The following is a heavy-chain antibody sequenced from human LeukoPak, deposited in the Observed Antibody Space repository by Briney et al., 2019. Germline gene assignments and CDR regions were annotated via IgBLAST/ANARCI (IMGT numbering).Heavy chain of an antibody. CDR2: IYYGGST. CDR3: ARDLRADGEIDY. J-gene: IGHJ4*02. CDR1: GGSISSSDYY. Sequence: SETLSLTCIVSGGSISSSDYYWGWIRQPPGKGLEWIGSIYYGGSTYYNPSLKSRVTISVDTSMNQFSLKLSFVTTADTAVYYCARDLRADGEIDYWGQGTLVTVSS. D-gene: IGHD4-17*01. V-gene: IGHV4-39*02.